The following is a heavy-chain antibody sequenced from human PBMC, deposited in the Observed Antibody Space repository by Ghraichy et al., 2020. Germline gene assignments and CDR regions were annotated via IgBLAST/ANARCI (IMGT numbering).Heavy chain of an antibody. Sequence: GGSLRLSCAASGFTVSSNYMSWVRQAPGKGLEWVSIIYSGGSTYYADSVKGRFTISRDSSKNTLYLQMNSLRAEDTAVYYCARARYFYNWFDPWGQGTLVTVSS. CDR3: ARARYFYNWFDP. D-gene: IGHD3-16*02. V-gene: IGHV3-53*01. CDR2: IYSGGST. CDR1: GFTVSSNY. J-gene: IGHJ5*02.